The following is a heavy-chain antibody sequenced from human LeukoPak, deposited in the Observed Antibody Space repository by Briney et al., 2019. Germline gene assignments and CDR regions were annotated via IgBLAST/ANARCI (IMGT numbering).Heavy chain of an antibody. CDR1: GYTLTELS. V-gene: IGHV1-24*01. CDR3: ATRGGDQLLLGYNWFDR. J-gene: IGHJ5*02. CDR2: FDPEDGET. D-gene: IGHD2-2*01. Sequence: ASVTVSCKVSGYTLTELSMHWVRQARGKGLEWMGGFDPEDGETIYAQKFQGRVTMTEGTSTDTAYMELSSLRSEDTAVYYCATRGGDQLLLGYNWFDRWGQGTLVTVSS.